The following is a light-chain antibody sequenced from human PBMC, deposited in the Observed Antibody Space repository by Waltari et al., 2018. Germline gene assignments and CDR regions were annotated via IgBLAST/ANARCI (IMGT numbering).Light chain of an antibody. Sequence: QSVLTQPPSASGTPGQRVTYSCSGHSSHIGSNTVNWYQQLPGTAPKLLIYSNNQRPSGVPDRFSGSKSGTSASLAISGLQSEDEADYYCAAWDDSLNGWVFGGGTKLTVL. CDR1: SSHIGSNT. J-gene: IGLJ3*02. V-gene: IGLV1-44*01. CDR3: AAWDDSLNGWV. CDR2: SNN.